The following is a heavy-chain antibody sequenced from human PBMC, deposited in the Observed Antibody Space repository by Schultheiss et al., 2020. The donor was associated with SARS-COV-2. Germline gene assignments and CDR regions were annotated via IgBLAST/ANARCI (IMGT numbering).Heavy chain of an antibody. CDR1: GGSISSGGYY. J-gene: IGHJ6*02. CDR3: ARLWFGEPHYGMDV. CDR2: INHSGST. Sequence: SETLSLTCTVSGGSISSGGYYWSWIRQHPGKGLEWIGEINHSGSTNYNPSLKSRVTISVDTSKNQFSLKLSSVTAADTAVYYCARLWFGEPHYGMDVWGQGTTVTVSS. D-gene: IGHD3-10*01. V-gene: IGHV4-39*07.